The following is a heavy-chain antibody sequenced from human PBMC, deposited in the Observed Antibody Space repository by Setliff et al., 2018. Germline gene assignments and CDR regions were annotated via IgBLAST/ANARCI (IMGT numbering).Heavy chain of an antibody. V-gene: IGHV4-38-2*02. D-gene: IGHD6-19*01. Sequence: PSETLSLTCTVSGYSISSGYYWGWIRQPPGKGLEWIGSIYHSGSTYYNPSLKSRVTISVDTSKDQFSLKLSSVTAADTAVYYCARVGDSSGWYFSRYFDYWGQGTLVTV. CDR2: IYHSGST. CDR1: GYSISSGYY. J-gene: IGHJ4*02. CDR3: ARVGDSSGWYFSRYFDY.